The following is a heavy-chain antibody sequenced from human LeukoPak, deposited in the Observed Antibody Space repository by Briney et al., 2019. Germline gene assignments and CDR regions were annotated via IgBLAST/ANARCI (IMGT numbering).Heavy chain of an antibody. Sequence: PSETLSLTCTVSGGSISSYYWSWIRQPPGKGLEWIGYIYYSGSTNYNPSLKSRVTISVDTSKNQFSLKLSSVTAADTAVYYCARGTVADDCWGQGTLVTVSS. V-gene: IGHV4-59*01. D-gene: IGHD6-19*01. CDR3: ARGTVADDC. CDR1: GGSISSYY. CDR2: IYYSGST. J-gene: IGHJ4*02.